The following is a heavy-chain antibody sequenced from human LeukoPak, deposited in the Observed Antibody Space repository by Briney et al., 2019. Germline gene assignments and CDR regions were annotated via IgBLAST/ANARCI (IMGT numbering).Heavy chain of an antibody. CDR2: ISYDGSNK. CDR1: GFTFSSYA. D-gene: IGHD6-19*01. J-gene: IGHJ4*02. V-gene: IGHV3-30*04. CDR3: AKSRFGWYCDY. Sequence: GGSLRLSCAASGFTFSSYAMHWVRQAPGKGLEWVAVISYDGSNKYYADSVKGRFTISRDNSKNTLYLQMNSLRAEDTAVYYCAKSRFGWYCDYWGQGTLVTVSS.